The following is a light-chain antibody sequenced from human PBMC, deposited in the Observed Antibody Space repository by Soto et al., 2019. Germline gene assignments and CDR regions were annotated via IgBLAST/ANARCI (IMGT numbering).Light chain of an antibody. CDR3: QQYNSYSSYT. CDR2: DAS. CDR1: QSINNW. J-gene: IGKJ2*01. Sequence: DIQMTQSPSTLSASVGDRVIITCRASQSINNWLAWYQQNPGKAPKLLIYDASSLESGVPSRFSGSGSGTEFTLTISSLQPDDFATYYCQQYNSYSSYTFGQGTKLEIK. V-gene: IGKV1-5*01.